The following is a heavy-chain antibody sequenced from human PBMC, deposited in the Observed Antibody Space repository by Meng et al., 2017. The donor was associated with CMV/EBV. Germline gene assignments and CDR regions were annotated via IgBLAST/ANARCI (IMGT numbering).Heavy chain of an antibody. Sequence: GSLRLSCAVYGGSFSGYYWSWIRQPPGKGLEWIGEINHSGSTNYNPSFKSRVTISVDTSKNQFSLKLSSVTAADTAVYYCASGAYDRIDYWGQGTLVTVSS. V-gene: IGHV4-34*01. CDR1: GGSFSGYY. CDR3: ASGAYDRIDY. J-gene: IGHJ4*02. D-gene: IGHD3-22*01. CDR2: INHSGST.